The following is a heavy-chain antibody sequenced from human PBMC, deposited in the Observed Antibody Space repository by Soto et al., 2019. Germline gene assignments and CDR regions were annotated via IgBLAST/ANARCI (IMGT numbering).Heavy chain of an antibody. CDR3: AQSPCVPWLVLGRADYFDY. J-gene: IGHJ4*02. CDR2: SSGSGVNT. CDR1: GFTFSSYA. Sequence: EVQLLESGGGLVQPVGSLRLSCAASGFTFSSYAMNWVRQAPGKGLEWVSASSGSGVNTYYADSVKGRSTISRDKSKITLYLKMNSIRAEDTAVNYCAQSPCVPWLVLGRADYFDYWGQGSLVTVSS. D-gene: IGHD6-19*01. V-gene: IGHV3-23*01.